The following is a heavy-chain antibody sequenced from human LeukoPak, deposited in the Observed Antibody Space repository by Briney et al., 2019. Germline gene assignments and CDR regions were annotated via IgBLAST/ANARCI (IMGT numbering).Heavy chain of an antibody. CDR1: GGSFSGYY. D-gene: IGHD3-16*01. CDR2: INHSGST. J-gene: IGHJ6*03. V-gene: IGHV4-34*01. CDR3: ARGRLYYYYMDV. Sequence: SETLSLTCAVYGGSFSGYYWSWIRQPPGKGLEWIGEINHSGSTNYNPSLKSRVTISVDTSKNQFSLKLSSVTAADTAVYYCARGRLYYYYMDVWGKGTTVTVSS.